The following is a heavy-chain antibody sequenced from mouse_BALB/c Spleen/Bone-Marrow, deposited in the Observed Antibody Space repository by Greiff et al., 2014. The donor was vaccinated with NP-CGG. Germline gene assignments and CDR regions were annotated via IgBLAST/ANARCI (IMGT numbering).Heavy chain of an antibody. D-gene: IGHD1-1*01. J-gene: IGHJ4*01. Sequence: VKLQESGPELVKPGASVKISCKASGYSFTSYYIHWVKQRPGQGLEWIGWIFPGSGNTKYNEKFKGKATLTADTSSSTAYMQLSSLTSEDSAVYFCARGRFTTVVATGAMDYWGQGTSVTVPS. CDR2: IFPGSGNT. CDR1: GYSFTSYY. CDR3: ARGRFTTVVATGAMDY. V-gene: IGHV1-66*01.